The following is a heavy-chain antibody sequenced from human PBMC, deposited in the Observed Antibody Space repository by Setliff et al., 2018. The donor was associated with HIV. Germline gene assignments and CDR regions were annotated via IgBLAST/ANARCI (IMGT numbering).Heavy chain of an antibody. CDR1: GYTFTAYY. D-gene: IGHD6-19*01. V-gene: IGHV1-2*02. CDR3: VRVAVTGRGLAY. J-gene: IGHJ4*02. Sequence: KVSCKASGYTFTAYYLHWVRQAPGQGPEWMAWINPRNGATTYAQEFQGRVTVTRDTSIGTVYLDLTRLTSDDTAIYYCVRVAVTGRGLAYWGQGTRVTVS. CDR2: INPRNGAT.